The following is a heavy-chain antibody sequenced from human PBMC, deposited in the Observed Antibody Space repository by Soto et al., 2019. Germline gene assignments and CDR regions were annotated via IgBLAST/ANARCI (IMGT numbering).Heavy chain of an antibody. J-gene: IGHJ4*02. CDR1: GFTFSSYS. V-gene: IGHV3-21*01. CDR3: ARDRTIFGVVIILDY. CDR2: ISSSSSYI. D-gene: IGHD3-3*01. Sequence: WGSLRLSCAASGFTFSSYSMNCFRQSPFKWLEWVSSISSSSSYIYYADSVKGRFTISRDNSKNTLYLQMNSLRAEDTAVYYCARDRTIFGVVIILDYWGQGTLVTVSS.